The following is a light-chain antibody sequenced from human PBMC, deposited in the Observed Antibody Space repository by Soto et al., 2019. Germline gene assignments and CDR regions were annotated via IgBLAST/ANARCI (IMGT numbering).Light chain of an antibody. CDR2: AVT. CDR3: NSYTTSSTLV. CDR1: RGAVGAYNL. Sequence: QSVLTQPASVSGSPGQSITISCTGTRGAVGAYNLVSWYQQHPVKAPKLMIYAVTNRPSGISNRFSGSKSGNTASLTISGVQAEDEADYYCNSYTTSSTLVFGTGTKLTVL. J-gene: IGLJ1*01. V-gene: IGLV2-14*02.